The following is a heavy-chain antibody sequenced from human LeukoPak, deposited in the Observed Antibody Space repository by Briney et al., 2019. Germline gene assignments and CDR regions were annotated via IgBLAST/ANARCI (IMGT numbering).Heavy chain of an antibody. J-gene: IGHJ5*02. D-gene: IGHD2-15*01. CDR1: GFTFSSYS. Sequence: PGGSLRLSCAASGFTFSSYSMNWVRQAPGKGLEWVSSISSSSSYIYYADSVKDRFTISRDNAKNSLYLQMNSLRAEDTAVYYCARLDCSGGSCYDVWDNWFDPWGQGTLVTVSS. CDR2: ISSSSSYI. CDR3: ARLDCSGGSCYDVWDNWFDP. V-gene: IGHV3-21*01.